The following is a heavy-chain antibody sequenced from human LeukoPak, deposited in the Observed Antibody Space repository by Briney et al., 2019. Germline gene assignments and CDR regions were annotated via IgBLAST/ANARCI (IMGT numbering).Heavy chain of an antibody. J-gene: IGHJ4*02. Sequence: QSGGSLRLSCAASGFTFSSYAMHWVRQAPGKGLEWVAVISYDGSNKYYADSVKGRFTISRDNSKNTLYLQMSSLRAEDTAVYYCARDPYGGGLDYWGQGTLVTVSS. CDR1: GFTFSSYA. D-gene: IGHD4-17*01. CDR2: ISYDGSNK. V-gene: IGHV3-30-3*01. CDR3: ARDPYGGGLDY.